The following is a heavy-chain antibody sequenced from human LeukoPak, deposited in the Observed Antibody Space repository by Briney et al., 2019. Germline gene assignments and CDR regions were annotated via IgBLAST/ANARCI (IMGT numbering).Heavy chain of an antibody. CDR1: GFTFSDYY. CDR3: ARAPYYYGSGSYYSYFDY. CDR2: ITTSGSST. J-gene: IGHJ4*02. D-gene: IGHD3-10*01. V-gene: IGHV3-11*04. Sequence: GGSLRLSCAASGFTFSDYYISWIRQAPGKGLEWVSYITTSGSSTYYADSVKGRFTISRDNSKNTLYLQMNSLRAEDTAVYYCARAPYYYGSGSYYSYFDYWGQGTLVTVSS.